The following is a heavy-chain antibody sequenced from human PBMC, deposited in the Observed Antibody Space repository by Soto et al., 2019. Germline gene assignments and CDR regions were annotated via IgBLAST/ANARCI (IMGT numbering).Heavy chain of an antibody. Sequence: GGSLRLSCAASGFTFSSYEMNWVRQAPGKGLEWVSYISSSVSTIYYADSVKGRFTISRDNAKNSLYLQMNSLRAEDTAGYYCAIYYIAARHYGMDVSGQGTQVTVSS. V-gene: IGHV3-48*03. CDR2: ISSSVSTI. D-gene: IGHD6-6*01. J-gene: IGHJ6*02. CDR1: GFTFSSYE. CDR3: AIYYIAARHYGMDV.